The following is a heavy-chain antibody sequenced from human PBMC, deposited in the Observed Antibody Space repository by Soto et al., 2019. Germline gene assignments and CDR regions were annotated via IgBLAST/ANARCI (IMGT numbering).Heavy chain of an antibody. J-gene: IGHJ4*02. CDR2: IYYSGST. Sequence: QVQLQESGPGLVKPSQTLSVTCTVSGGSVSNGDSYWSWVRQPPGKGLEWIGYIYYSGSTYYNPSLESRVTMSFDTSENQFSLRLSSVSDADTAIYYCATETSGSSPLPFAYWGQGTLVTVSS. CDR1: GGSVSNGDSY. CDR3: ATETSGSSPLPFAY. V-gene: IGHV4-30-4*01. D-gene: IGHD3-22*01.